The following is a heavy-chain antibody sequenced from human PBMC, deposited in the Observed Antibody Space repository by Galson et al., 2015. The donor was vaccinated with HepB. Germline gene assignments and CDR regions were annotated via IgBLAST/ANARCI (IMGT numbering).Heavy chain of an antibody. D-gene: IGHD3-3*01. CDR1: GYTFTRYG. CDR2: ISAYNGNT. Sequence: SVKVSCKASGYTFTRYGISWVRQAPGQGLEWMGWISAYNGNTNYSQKFQGRVTITRDTSASTAYMELSSLRSEDTAVYYCARVREYYDFWSGYQYTKGGGYYYYYGMDVWGQGTTVTVSS. J-gene: IGHJ6*02. CDR3: ARVREYYDFWSGYQYTKGGGYYYYYGMDV. V-gene: IGHV1-18*01.